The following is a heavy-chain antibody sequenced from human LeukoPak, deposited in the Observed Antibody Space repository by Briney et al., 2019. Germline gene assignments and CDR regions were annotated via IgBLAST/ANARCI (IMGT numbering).Heavy chain of an antibody. V-gene: IGHV4-61*01. CDR2: VYYSGDT. Sequence: SETLSLTCTVSGGSVSSGSYYWSWIRQPPGKGLEWIGYVYYSGDTNYNPSLKSRVAISVDTSKNQFSLNLSSVTAADTAVYYCARDGSSLFDYWGQGTLVTVSS. D-gene: IGHD6-13*01. CDR1: GGSVSSGSYY. CDR3: ARDGSSLFDY. J-gene: IGHJ4*02.